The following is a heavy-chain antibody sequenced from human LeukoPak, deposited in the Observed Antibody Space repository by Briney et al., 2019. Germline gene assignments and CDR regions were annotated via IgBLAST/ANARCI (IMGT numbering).Heavy chain of an antibody. CDR1: GFTFSSYA. D-gene: IGHD6-6*01. Sequence: PGGSLRLSCAASGFTFSSYAMHWVRQAPGKGLEWVAVISYDGSNKYYADSVKGRFTISRDNSKNTLCLQMNSLRAEDTAVYYCARVSSTFYWGQGTLVTVSS. CDR2: ISYDGSNK. CDR3: ARVSSTFY. J-gene: IGHJ4*02. V-gene: IGHV3-30-3*01.